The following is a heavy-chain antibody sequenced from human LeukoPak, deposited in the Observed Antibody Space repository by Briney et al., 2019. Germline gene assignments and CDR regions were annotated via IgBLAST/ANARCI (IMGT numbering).Heavy chain of an antibody. V-gene: IGHV1-8*01. CDR1: GYTFTSYD. Sequence: GASVKVSCKASGYTFTSYDINWVRQATGQGLEWMGWMNPNSGNTGYAQKFQGRVTVTRNTSISTAYMELSSLRSEDTAVYYCARGFRAVAGRTTYWGQGTLVTVSS. D-gene: IGHD6-19*01. CDR2: MNPNSGNT. J-gene: IGHJ4*02. CDR3: ARGFRAVAGRTTY.